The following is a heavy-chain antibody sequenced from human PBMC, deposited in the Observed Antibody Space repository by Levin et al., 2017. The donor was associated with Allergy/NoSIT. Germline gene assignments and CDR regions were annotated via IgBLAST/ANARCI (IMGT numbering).Heavy chain of an antibody. D-gene: IGHD4-11*01. CDR3: ARDQVTRYYSYYYMDV. CDR2: IWYDGSNK. Sequence: GESLKISCEASGFTFSTNGMHWVRQAPGKGLEWVAVIWYDGSNKYYADSVKGRFTISRDNSKNTLYLQMNSLRAEDTAVYYCARDQVTRYYSYYYMDVWGKGTTVTVSS. J-gene: IGHJ6*03. CDR1: GFTFSTNG. V-gene: IGHV3-33*01.